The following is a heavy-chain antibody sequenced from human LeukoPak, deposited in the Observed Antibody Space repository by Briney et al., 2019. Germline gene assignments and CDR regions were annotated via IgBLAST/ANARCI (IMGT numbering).Heavy chain of an antibody. J-gene: IGHJ4*02. CDR1: GFTFSNYW. Sequence: PGGSLRLSCAASGFTFSNYWMHWVRQVPGKGLVWVSRINSDGSSTNYADSVKGRFTISRDNAKNTLYLQMNSLRAEDTAVYYCARIIVGATTDSYFDYWGQGTLVTVSS. CDR2: INSDGSST. CDR3: ARIIVGATTDSYFDY. D-gene: IGHD1-26*01. V-gene: IGHV3-74*01.